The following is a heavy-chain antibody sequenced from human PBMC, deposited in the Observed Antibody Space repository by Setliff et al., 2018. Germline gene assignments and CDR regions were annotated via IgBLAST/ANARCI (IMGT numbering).Heavy chain of an antibody. Sequence: GASVKVSCKASGGTFRSYGISWVRQAPGQGLEWMGGTIPMFGSTSYAQKFQGRVTIITDESTTTAYMELSSLGSEDTAIYYCARDSYGDNLPYNWFAPWGQGTLVTVSS. D-gene: IGHD4-17*01. V-gene: IGHV1-69*05. CDR3: ARDSYGDNLPYNWFAP. CDR2: TIPMFGST. J-gene: IGHJ5*02. CDR1: GGTFRSYG.